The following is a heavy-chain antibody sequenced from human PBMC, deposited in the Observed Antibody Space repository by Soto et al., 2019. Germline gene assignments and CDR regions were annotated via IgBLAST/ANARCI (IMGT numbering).Heavy chain of an antibody. Sequence: GGSLRLSCAASGFTFSSYAMHWVRQAPGKGLEWVAVISYDGSNKYYADSVKGRFTISRDNSKNTLYLQMNSLRAEDTAVYYCARDINILTGYYLGYFDYWGQGTLVTVSS. CDR2: ISYDGSNK. CDR3: ARDINILTGYYLGYFDY. D-gene: IGHD3-9*01. V-gene: IGHV3-30-3*01. CDR1: GFTFSSYA. J-gene: IGHJ4*02.